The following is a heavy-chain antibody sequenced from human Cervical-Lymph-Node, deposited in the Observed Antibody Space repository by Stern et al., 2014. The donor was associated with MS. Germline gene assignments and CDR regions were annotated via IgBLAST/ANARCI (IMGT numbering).Heavy chain of an antibody. V-gene: IGHV3-30-3*01. Sequence: VQLVQSGGGVVQPGRSLRLSCAASGFTFSSYTMHWVRQAPGKGLEWVAVISYDGNSKFYADSVKGRFTISRDNSKNTLFLQMNSLRTEDTAVYYCARDGRSVWGQGILVTVSS. CDR3: ARDGRSV. CDR1: GFTFSSYT. J-gene: IGHJ4*02. CDR2: ISYDGNSK.